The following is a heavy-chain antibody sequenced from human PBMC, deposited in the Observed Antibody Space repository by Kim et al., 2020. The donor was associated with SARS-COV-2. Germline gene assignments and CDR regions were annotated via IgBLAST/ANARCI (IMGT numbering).Heavy chain of an antibody. CDR1: GGTFSSYA. D-gene: IGHD6-19*01. Sequence: SVKVSCKASGGTFSSYAISWVRQAPGQGLEWMGGIIPIFGRANYAQKFQGRVTITADESTSTAYMELSSLRSEDTAVYYCARAGYSSGRYNYYGMDVWGQGTTVTVSS. V-gene: IGHV1-69*13. CDR3: ARAGYSSGRYNYYGMDV. CDR2: IIPIFGRA. J-gene: IGHJ6*02.